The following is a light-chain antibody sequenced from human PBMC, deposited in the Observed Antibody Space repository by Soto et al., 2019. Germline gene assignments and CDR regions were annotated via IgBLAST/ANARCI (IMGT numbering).Light chain of an antibody. V-gene: IGKV3-20*01. CDR2: AAS. J-gene: IGKJ5*01. Sequence: EIVLTQSPGTLSLSPGERATLSCRASQSVSTIYLAWYQQKPGQAPRLLIYAASNRATGIPDRFSGSGSGTDFSLTISRLEPEDFAVYYCQHYGTSPPITFGQGTRLEIK. CDR3: QHYGTSPPIT. CDR1: QSVSTIY.